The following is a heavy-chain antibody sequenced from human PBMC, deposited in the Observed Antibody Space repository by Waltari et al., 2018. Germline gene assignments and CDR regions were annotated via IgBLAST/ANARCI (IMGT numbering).Heavy chain of an antibody. J-gene: IGHJ6*03. D-gene: IGHD4-17*01. V-gene: IGHV3-33*08. Sequence: QVQLVESGGGVVQPGRSLRLSCAASGFTFSSYGMHWVRQAPGKGLGWVAVIWYDGSNKYYADSVKGRFTISRDNSKNTLYLQMNSLRAEDTAVYYCARGYPPLYTVTSYYYYYMDVWGKGTTVTVSS. CDR2: IWYDGSNK. CDR3: ARGYPPLYTVTSYYYYYMDV. CDR1: GFTFSSYG.